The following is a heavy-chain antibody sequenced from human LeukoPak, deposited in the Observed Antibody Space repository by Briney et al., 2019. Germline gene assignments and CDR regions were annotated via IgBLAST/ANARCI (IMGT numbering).Heavy chain of an antibody. J-gene: IGHJ4*02. Sequence: GGSLRLSCAASGFTFSTYAMSWVRQAPGKGLEWVSAISGSGGLTYYADSVKGRFTISRDNAKNSLYLQMNSLRDEDTAVYYCVRDRDWAFDYWGQGTLVTVSS. V-gene: IGHV3-23*01. D-gene: IGHD2-21*02. CDR2: ISGSGGLT. CDR1: GFTFSTYA. CDR3: VRDRDWAFDY.